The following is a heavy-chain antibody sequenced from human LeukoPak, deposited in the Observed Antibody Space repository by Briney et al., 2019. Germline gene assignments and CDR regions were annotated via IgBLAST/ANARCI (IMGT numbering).Heavy chain of an antibody. CDR3: ARDVDFYYDSSGYPIRYFDL. J-gene: IGHJ2*01. Sequence: SETLSLTCTVSGGSISSYYWSWIRQPAGKGLEWIGRIYNSGSTTYNPSLKSRVTMSVDTSKNQFSLKLSSVTAADTAVYYCARDVDFYYDSSGYPIRYFDLWGRGTLVTVSS. CDR1: GGSISSYY. V-gene: IGHV4-4*07. CDR2: IYNSGST. D-gene: IGHD3-22*01.